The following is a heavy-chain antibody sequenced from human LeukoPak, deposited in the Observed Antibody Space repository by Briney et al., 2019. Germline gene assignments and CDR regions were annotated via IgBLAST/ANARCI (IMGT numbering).Heavy chain of an antibody. V-gene: IGHV3-23*01. J-gene: IGHJ4*02. D-gene: IGHD2-15*01. CDR1: GFTFTNYA. CDR3: AKGRGGSCYSAIDC. CDR2: ISGNGGSS. Sequence: GGSLRLSCAASGFTFTNYAMSWVRQAPGKGLEWVSAISGNGGSSLYADSVKGRFTISRDNSKNTLYLRMNSLRDEDTALYYCAKGRGGSCYSAIDCWGQGTQVTVSS.